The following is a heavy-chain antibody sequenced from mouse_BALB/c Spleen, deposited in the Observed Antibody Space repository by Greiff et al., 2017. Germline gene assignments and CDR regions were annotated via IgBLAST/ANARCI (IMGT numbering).Heavy chain of an antibody. D-gene: IGHD2-4*01. CDR1: GYTFTSYV. V-gene: IGHV1-14*01. CDR2: INPYNDGT. Sequence: SGPELVKPGASVKMSCKASGYTFTSYVMHWVKQKPGQGLEWIGYINPYNDGTKYNEKFKGKATLTSDKSSSTVYMELSSLTSEDSAVYYCARGELRREAPFAYWGQGTLVTVSA. J-gene: IGHJ3*01. CDR3: ARGELRREAPFAY.